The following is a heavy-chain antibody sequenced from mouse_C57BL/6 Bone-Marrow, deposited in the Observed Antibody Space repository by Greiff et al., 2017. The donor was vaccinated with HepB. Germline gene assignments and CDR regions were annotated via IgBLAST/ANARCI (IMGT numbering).Heavy chain of an antibody. CDR1: GFTFSSYA. V-gene: IGHV5-4*01. D-gene: IGHD1-1*01. J-gene: IGHJ1*03. CDR3: ASFTTVVAYWYFDV. CDR2: ISDGGSYT. Sequence: EVQLVESGGGLVKPGGSLKLSCAASGFTFSSYAMSWVRQTPEKRLEWVATISDGGSYTYYPDNVKGRFTISRDNAKNNLYLQMSHLKSEDTAMYYCASFTTVVAYWYFDVWGTGTTVTVSS.